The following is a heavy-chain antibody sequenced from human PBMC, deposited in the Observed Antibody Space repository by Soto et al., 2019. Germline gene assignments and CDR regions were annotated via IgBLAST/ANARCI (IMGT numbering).Heavy chain of an antibody. Sequence: ASVKVSCKASGYTFTSYAMHWVRQAPGQRLEWMGWINAGNGNTKYSQKLQGRVTITRDTSASTAYMELSSLRSEDTAVYYCARDFMVRGVRDGYYYYYYGMDVWGQGTTVTVYS. D-gene: IGHD3-10*01. CDR1: GYTFTSYA. J-gene: IGHJ6*02. CDR2: INAGNGNT. CDR3: ARDFMVRGVRDGYYYYYYGMDV. V-gene: IGHV1-3*01.